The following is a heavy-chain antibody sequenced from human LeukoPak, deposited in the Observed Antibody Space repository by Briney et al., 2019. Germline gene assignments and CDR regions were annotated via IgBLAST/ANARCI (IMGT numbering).Heavy chain of an antibody. CDR1: GGSISSRNHY. CDR3: ANMIYDYVWGSYRNFEY. J-gene: IGHJ4*02. Sequence: PSETLSLTCTVSGGSISSRNHYWTWIRQHPEKGLEWVGFIYYTGSTIYNPSLKSRVTMSVDTSKNEFSLKVRSVTVADTAVYYCANMIYDYVWGSYRNFEYWGQGTLVTVSS. V-gene: IGHV4-31*03. CDR2: IYYTGST. D-gene: IGHD3-16*02.